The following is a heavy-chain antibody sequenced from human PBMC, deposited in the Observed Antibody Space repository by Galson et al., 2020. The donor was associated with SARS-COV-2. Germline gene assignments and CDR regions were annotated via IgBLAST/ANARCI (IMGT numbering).Heavy chain of an antibody. D-gene: IGHD2-2*01. J-gene: IGHJ3*02. CDR2: INVDGTDQ. CDR1: GLRFSHHW. V-gene: IGHV3-7*01. Sequence: TGGSMRLSCVVSGLRFSHHWTSWDRQAPGQGLEWVANINVDGTDQYYVDSVKGRFTFSRDNAKNSLYLQMNSLRAEDTAVYYCAVIYHTDAFDIWGQGTMVTVSS. CDR3: AVIYHTDAFDI.